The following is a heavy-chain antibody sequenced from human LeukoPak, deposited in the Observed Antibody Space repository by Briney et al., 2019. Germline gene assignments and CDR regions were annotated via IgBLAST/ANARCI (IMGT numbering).Heavy chain of an antibody. V-gene: IGHV4-34*01. J-gene: IGHJ4*02. CDR2: IDHSGST. CDR1: GGSFSDYS. Sequence: SETLSLTCAVYGGSFSDYSWNWIRQPPGKGLEWIGEIDHSGSTNYNTSLKIRVTISVDTSKKQFSLKLNSVTAADTAVYYCARGRVADTNYGYWGQGTLVTVSS. D-gene: IGHD4-17*01. CDR3: ARGRVADTNYGY.